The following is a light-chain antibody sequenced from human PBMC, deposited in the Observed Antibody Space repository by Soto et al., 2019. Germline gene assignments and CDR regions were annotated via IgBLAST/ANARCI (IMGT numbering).Light chain of an antibody. V-gene: IGKV3-11*01. CDR1: QSVSSY. Sequence: EIVLTQSPATLSLSPGERATLSCRASQSVSSYLAWYQQKPGPAPRLLIYDASNRATGIPARFSGSGSGTDFTLTISSLGPEDFAVYDCQQRSNWPGFGQGTKLEIK. J-gene: IGKJ2*03. CDR3: QQRSNWPG. CDR2: DAS.